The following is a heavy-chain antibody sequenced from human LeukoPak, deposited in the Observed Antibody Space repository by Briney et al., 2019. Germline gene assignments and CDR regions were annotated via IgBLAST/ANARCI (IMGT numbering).Heavy chain of an antibody. CDR3: ARGRNSFGIASSSWSHDVFDF. J-gene: IGHJ3*01. CDR1: GFTVSNNY. V-gene: IGHV3-53*01. D-gene: IGHD6-13*01. Sequence: PGGSLRLSCAASGFTVSNNYMSWVRQAPGKGLEWLSVIYSDGSTYFVDSVKGRFTISRDNSKNTLYLQMNSLRVEDTAVYYCARGRNSFGIASSSWSHDVFDFWGQGTMVTVSS. CDR2: IYSDGST.